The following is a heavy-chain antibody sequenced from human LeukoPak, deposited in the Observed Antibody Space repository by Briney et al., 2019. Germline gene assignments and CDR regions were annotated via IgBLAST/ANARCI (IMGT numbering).Heavy chain of an antibody. D-gene: IGHD5-24*01. Sequence: GASVKVSCKASGGTFSSYAISWVRQAPGQGLEWMGGIIPIFGTANYAQKFQGRVTITADESTSTAYMELSSLRSEDTAVYYCARVGGYNLQGHRWFDPWGQGTLVTVSS. CDR2: IIPIFGTA. CDR3: ARVGGYNLQGHRWFDP. CDR1: GGTFSSYA. J-gene: IGHJ5*02. V-gene: IGHV1-69*13.